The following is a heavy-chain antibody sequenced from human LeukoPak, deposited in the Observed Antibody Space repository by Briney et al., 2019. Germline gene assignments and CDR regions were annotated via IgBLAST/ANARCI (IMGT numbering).Heavy chain of an antibody. Sequence: GGSLRLSCAASGFTFSSYAMSWVRQALGKGLEWVSAISGSGGSTYYADSVKGRFTISRDNSKNTLYLQMNSLRAEDTAVYYCAKESAPTMIVVVSSDYWGQGTLVTVSS. J-gene: IGHJ4*02. CDR1: GFTFSSYA. V-gene: IGHV3-23*01. CDR3: AKESAPTMIVVVSSDY. D-gene: IGHD3-22*01. CDR2: ISGSGGST.